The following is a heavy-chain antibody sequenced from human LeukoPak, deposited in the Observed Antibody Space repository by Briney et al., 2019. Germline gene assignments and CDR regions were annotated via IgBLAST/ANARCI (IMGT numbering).Heavy chain of an antibody. CDR1: GGSISSYY. CDR2: IYYSGST. Sequence: SETLSLTCTVSGGSISSYYWSWIRQPPGKGLEWIGYIYYSGSTKYNPSLKSRVTISVDTSKNQFSLKLSSVTAADTAVYYCARHLPITGTRLYYFDYWGQGTLVTVSS. D-gene: IGHD1-20*01. V-gene: IGHV4-59*01. J-gene: IGHJ4*02. CDR3: ARHLPITGTRLYYFDY.